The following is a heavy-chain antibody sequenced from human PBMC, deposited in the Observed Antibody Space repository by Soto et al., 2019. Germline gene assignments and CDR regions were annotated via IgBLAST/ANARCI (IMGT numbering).Heavy chain of an antibody. Sequence: SVKVSCKASGGTFSSYAISWVRQAPGQGLEWMGGIIPIFGTANYAQKFQGRVTITADESTSTAYMELSSLRSEDTAVYYCARANCTNDVCPPAAFGYYYYYGMDVWGQGTTVTVSS. D-gene: IGHD2-8*01. CDR1: GGTFSSYA. CDR2: IIPIFGTA. V-gene: IGHV1-69*13. CDR3: ARANCTNDVCPPAAFGYYYYYGMDV. J-gene: IGHJ6*02.